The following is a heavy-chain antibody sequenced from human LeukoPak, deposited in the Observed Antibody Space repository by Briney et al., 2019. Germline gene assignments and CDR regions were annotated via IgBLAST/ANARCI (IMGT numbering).Heavy chain of an antibody. Sequence: SETLSLTCTVSSGSISSYYWSWIRQPPGKGLEWIGEINHSGSTNYNPSLKSRVTISVDTSKNQFSLKLSSVTAADTAVYYCARQRLRLRLDAFDYWGQGTLVTVSS. J-gene: IGHJ4*02. CDR3: ARQRLRLRLDAFDY. CDR1: SGSISSYY. D-gene: IGHD5-12*01. CDR2: INHSGST. V-gene: IGHV4-34*01.